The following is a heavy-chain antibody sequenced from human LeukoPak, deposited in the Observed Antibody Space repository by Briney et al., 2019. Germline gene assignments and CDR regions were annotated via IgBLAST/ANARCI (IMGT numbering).Heavy chain of an antibody. CDR3: AKLRPVYSSPIGAFDI. V-gene: IGHV3-11*01. Sequence: KTGGSLRLSCAASGFTFSDYYMSWIRQAPGKGLEWVSYISSSGSTIYYADSVKGRFTISRDNAKNSLYLKMNSLRAEDTAVYYCAKLRPVYSSPIGAFDIWGQGTMVTVSS. J-gene: IGHJ3*02. CDR2: ISSSGSTI. D-gene: IGHD6-13*01. CDR1: GFTFSDYY.